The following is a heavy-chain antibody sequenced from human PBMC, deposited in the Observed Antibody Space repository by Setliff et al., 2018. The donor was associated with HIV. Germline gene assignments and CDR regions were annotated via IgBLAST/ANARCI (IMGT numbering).Heavy chain of an antibody. CDR3: AKELAARGLGYFDS. CDR2: ISGSGGST. V-gene: IGHV3-23*01. CDR1: GFTLSSYA. Sequence: GGSLRLSCAASGFTLSSYAMTWVRQAPGKGLEWVSAISGSGGSTYYADSAKGRFTISRDNSKNTLFLQMNSLRAEDTAEYYCAKELAARGLGYFDSWGRGILVTVSS. J-gene: IGHJ4*02. D-gene: IGHD3-22*01.